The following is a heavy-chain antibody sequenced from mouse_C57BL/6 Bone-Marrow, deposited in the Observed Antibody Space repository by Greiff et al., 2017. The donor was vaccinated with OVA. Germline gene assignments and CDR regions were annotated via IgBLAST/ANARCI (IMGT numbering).Heavy chain of an antibody. Sequence: EVQVVESGGGLVQPKGSLKLSCAAPGFTFNTYAMHWVRQAPGKGLEWVARIRRKSSNYATYYADSVKDRFTISRDDSQSMLYLQMNNLKTEDTAMYYCVSWYYYAMDYWGQGTSVTVSS. CDR3: VSWYYYAMDY. CDR2: IRRKSSNYAT. V-gene: IGHV10-3*01. CDR1: GFTFNTYA. J-gene: IGHJ4*01.